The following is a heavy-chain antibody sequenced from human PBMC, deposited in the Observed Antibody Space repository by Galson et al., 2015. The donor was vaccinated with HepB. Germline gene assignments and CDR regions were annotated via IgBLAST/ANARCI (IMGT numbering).Heavy chain of an antibody. CDR1: GFTFSNVW. Sequence: SLRLSCAASGFTFSNVWMSWVRQAPGKGLEWVGRIKSKTDGGTTDYAAPVKGRFTISRDDSKNTLYLQMNSLKTEDTAVYYCTTDIMQWIAAAGNDYWGQGTLVTVSS. V-gene: IGHV3-15*01. CDR3: TTDIMQWIAAAGNDY. D-gene: IGHD6-13*01. J-gene: IGHJ4*02. CDR2: IKSKTDGGTT.